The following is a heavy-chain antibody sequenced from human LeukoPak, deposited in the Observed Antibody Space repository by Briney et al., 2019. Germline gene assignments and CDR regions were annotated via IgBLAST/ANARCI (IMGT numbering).Heavy chain of an antibody. J-gene: IGHJ4*02. Sequence: PGGSLRLSCAASGFTFSSYAMHWVRQAPGKGLEWVAVISYDGSNKYYADSVKGRFTISRDNSKNTLYLQMNSLRAEDTAVYYCARDPGYAEPAAIRGGYFDYWGQGTLVTVSS. D-gene: IGHD2-2*02. CDR3: ARDPGYAEPAAIRGGYFDY. CDR2: ISYDGSNK. CDR1: GFTFSSYA. V-gene: IGHV3-30-3*01.